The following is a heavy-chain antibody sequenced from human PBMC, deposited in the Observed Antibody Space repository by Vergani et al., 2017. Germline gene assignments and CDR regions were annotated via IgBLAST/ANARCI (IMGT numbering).Heavy chain of an antibody. CDR3: ATVSYYYGSASYSGDY. J-gene: IGHJ4*02. CDR1: GFTFSSYW. CDR2: INSDGSST. Sequence: EVQLVESGGGLVQPGGSLRLSCAASGFTFSSYWMHWVRQAPGKGLVWVSRINSDGSSTSYADSVKGRFTISRDNAKNTLYLQMNSLRVEDTAVYYCATVSYYYGSASYSGDYWGQGTLVTVSS. D-gene: IGHD3-10*01. V-gene: IGHV3-74*01.